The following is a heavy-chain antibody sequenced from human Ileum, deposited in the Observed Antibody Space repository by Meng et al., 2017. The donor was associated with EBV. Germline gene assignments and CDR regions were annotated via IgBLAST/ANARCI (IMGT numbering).Heavy chain of an antibody. D-gene: IGHD6-19*01. J-gene: IGHJ4*02. CDR2: IYHSGYS. CDR1: GDSISTNTC. V-gene: IGHV4-4*02. CDR3: ARDPIPVPGRNFDY. Sequence: SYPSPVNPSATLSSSSTAAGDSISTNTCWNWLRQPPGQGLEWIGVIYHSGYSNYNPSLKSRVTISLANSNNQFSLTLSSVTAADTAVYYCARDPIPVPGRNFDYWGQGTLVTVSS.